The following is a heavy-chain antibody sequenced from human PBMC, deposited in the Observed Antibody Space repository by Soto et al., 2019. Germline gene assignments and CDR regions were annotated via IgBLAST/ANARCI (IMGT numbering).Heavy chain of an antibody. V-gene: IGHV4-59*08. J-gene: IGHJ5*02. D-gene: IGHD3-9*01. CDR3: ARHTYYDILTGTANWFDP. Sequence: ASETLSLTCTVSGGSISPYYWSWIRQPPGKGLEWIGYIYYSGSTNYNPSLKSRVTISVDTSKNQFSLKLSSVTAADTAVYYCARHTYYDILTGTANWFDPWGQGTLVTVSS. CDR2: IYYSGST. CDR1: GGSISPYY.